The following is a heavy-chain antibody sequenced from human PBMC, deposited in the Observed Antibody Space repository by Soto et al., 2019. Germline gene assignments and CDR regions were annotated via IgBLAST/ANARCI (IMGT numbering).Heavy chain of an antibody. CDR2: ISGSGGST. CDR3: AHPRGFGVFDAYDL. Sequence: EVQLLESGGGLVQPGGSLRLSCAASGFTFSTYAMSWVRQAPGKGLVWVSAISGSGGSTFYADSVKSRFTISRDNSMNTLYLQMNSLRTEDTAVYYCAHPRGFGVFDAYDLWGKGPMVTVSS. D-gene: IGHD3-10*01. J-gene: IGHJ3*01. CDR1: GFTFSTYA. V-gene: IGHV3-23*01.